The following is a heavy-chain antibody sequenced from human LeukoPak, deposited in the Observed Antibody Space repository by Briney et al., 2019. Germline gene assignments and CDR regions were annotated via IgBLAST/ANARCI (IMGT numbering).Heavy chain of an antibody. CDR2: TSDRGDYT. CDR3: AKPFPGHYDILTGYYAPPDY. V-gene: IGHV3-23*01. CDR1: GFTFTSYS. J-gene: IGHJ4*02. D-gene: IGHD3-9*01. Sequence: GGSLRLSCAASGFTFTSYSMSWVRQAPGKGLEWVSGTSDRGDYTYYADSVKGRFTISRDNSKNTLYLQMNSLRAEDTAIYYCAKPFPGHYDILTGYYAPPDYWGQGTLVTVSS.